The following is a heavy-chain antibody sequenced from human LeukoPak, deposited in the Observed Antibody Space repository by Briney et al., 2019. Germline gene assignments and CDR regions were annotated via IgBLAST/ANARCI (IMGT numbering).Heavy chain of an antibody. D-gene: IGHD6-19*01. CDR3: AKVRAPSGWFNSDY. V-gene: IGHV3-23*01. Sequence: ETLSLTCTVSGGSISSSSYYWGWIRQPPGKGLEWVSGISGSGDSTYYADSVKGRFTISRDNSKNTLFLQMNSLRAEDTAAYYCAKVRAPSGWFNSDYWGQGTLVTVSS. CDR1: GGSISSSSYY. J-gene: IGHJ4*02. CDR2: ISGSGDST.